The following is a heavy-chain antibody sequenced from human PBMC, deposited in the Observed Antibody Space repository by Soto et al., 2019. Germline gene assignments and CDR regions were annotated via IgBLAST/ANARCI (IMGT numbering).Heavy chain of an antibody. CDR1: GESFSGYI. CDR3: ARASGYSSSWYPGYYYYYGMDV. Sequence: SETLSLTCAVYGESFSGYIRTWIRQTPGKGLQWIGQINHSGSTYYNPSLKSRVTISVDTSKNQFSLKLSSVTAADTAVYYCARASGYSSSWYPGYYYYYGMDVWGQGTTVTVSS. J-gene: IGHJ6*02. V-gene: IGHV4-34*01. D-gene: IGHD6-13*01. CDR2: INHSGST.